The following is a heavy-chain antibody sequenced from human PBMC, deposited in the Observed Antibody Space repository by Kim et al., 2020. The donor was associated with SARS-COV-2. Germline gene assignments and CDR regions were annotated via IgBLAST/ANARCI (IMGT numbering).Heavy chain of an antibody. CDR3: ARGGGIVVVPAAYYYYYGMDV. J-gene: IGHJ6*02. D-gene: IGHD2-2*01. CDR2: IKQDGSEK. CDR1: GFTFSSYW. V-gene: IGHV3-7*01. Sequence: GGSLRLSCAASGFTFSSYWMSWVRQAPGKGLEWVANIKQDGSEKYYVDSVKGRFTISRDNAKNSLYLQMNSLRAEDTAVYYCARGGGIVVVPAAYYYYYGMDVWGQGTTVTVSS.